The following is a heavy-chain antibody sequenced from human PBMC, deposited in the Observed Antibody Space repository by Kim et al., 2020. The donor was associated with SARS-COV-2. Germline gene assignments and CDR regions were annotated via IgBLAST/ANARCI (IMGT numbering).Heavy chain of an antibody. D-gene: IGHD2-15*01. J-gene: IGHJ3*02. CDR2: INPDVSAV. CDR1: GFTFSGSW. Sequence: GGSLRLSCAASGFTFSGSWMNWVRQAPGKGPEWVAAINPDVSAVYYVDSVMGRFSISRDNAKNSLYLQMISLRVEDTAVYYCVGDRAYSTYDIWGQWTMV. V-gene: IGHV3-7*01. CDR3: VGDRAYSTYDI.